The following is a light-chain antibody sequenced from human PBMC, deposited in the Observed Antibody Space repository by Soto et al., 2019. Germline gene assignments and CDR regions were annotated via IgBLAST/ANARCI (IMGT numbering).Light chain of an antibody. V-gene: IGKV1-27*01. CDR3: QQYNNYWT. J-gene: IGKJ1*01. CDR2: AAS. Sequence: DIQMTQSPSSLSASVGGRVTITCRASQDINIFLAWYQQKPGEVPKLLIYAASTLQSGVPSRFSGGGSGTHFTLTISSLQPEDVATYYCQQYNNYWTFGQGTKVDIK. CDR1: QDINIF.